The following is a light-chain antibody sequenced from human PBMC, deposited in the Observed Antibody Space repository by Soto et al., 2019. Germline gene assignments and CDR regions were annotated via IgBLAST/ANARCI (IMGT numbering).Light chain of an antibody. CDR3: QQYNSYPWT. J-gene: IGKJ1*01. Sequence: DIQMTQSPSTLSASVGDRVTITCRASQSISSWLAWYQQKPGKAPKLLIYKASSLEGGVPSRFSGSGSGTELTLTISSLQPDDFATYYCQQYNSYPWTFGQGTKVDIK. V-gene: IGKV1-5*03. CDR2: KAS. CDR1: QSISSW.